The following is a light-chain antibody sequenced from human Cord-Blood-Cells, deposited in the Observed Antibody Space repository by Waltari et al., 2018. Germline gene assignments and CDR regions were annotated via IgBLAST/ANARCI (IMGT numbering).Light chain of an antibody. CDR1: RSNIASNS. J-gene: IGLJ1*01. CDR2: SKN. CDR3: AAWDDSLNGYYV. Sequence: QSVLTQPPSASGTPGQSVTLRCSGRRSNIASNSVNCYKQLPGTAPKLPIYSKNQRPSGVPDRFSGSKSGTSASLAISGLQSEDEADYYCAAWDDSLNGYYVFGTGTKVTVL. V-gene: IGLV1-44*01.